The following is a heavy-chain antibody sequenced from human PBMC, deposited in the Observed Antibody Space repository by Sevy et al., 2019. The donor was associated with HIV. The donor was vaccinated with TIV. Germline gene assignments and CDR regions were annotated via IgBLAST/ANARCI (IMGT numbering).Heavy chain of an antibody. CDR2: ISSSSSYI. CDR3: AREGGGHYYDSSGYDDAVDI. Sequence: GGSLRLSCAASGLTFSSYSMNWVRQAPGKGLEWVSAISSSSSYIYYADSVKGRFTISRDNAKNSLYLQMNSLRAEDTAVYYCAREGGGHYYDSSGYDDAVDIWGQGTMVTVSS. CDR1: GLTFSSYS. J-gene: IGHJ3*02. V-gene: IGHV3-21*01. D-gene: IGHD3-22*01.